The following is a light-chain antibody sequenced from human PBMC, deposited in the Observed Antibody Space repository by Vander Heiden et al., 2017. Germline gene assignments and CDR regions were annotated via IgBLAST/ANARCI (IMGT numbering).Light chain of an antibody. Sequence: DIVMTQSPDSLAVSLGERATINCKSSQSVLYSSNNKNYVAWYQQKPGQPATLLLYLASTPYSSFPSPFPPSPSPPSFPLPLLLLPPSPFSFSFFPPSACTPFPFAQG. CDR1: QSVLYSSNNKNY. CDR2: LAS. CDR3: PPSACTPFP. J-gene: IGKJ5*01. V-gene: IGKV4-1*01.